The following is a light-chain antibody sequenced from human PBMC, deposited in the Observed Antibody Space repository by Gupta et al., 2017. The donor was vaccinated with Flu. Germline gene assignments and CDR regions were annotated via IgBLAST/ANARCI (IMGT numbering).Light chain of an antibody. Sequence: TMSTSRTTSDAVGSNTVSCYHQRPDTAPNLMLFDGNNRPSGGATRFSCSTSCNTATLTIPTLPAEEEADYYYYSYPTGNTGIVVFGGGTKLTVL. J-gene: IGLJ2*01. CDR2: DGN. V-gene: IGLV2-14*04. CDR3: YSYPTGNTGIVV. CDR1: TSDAVGSNT.